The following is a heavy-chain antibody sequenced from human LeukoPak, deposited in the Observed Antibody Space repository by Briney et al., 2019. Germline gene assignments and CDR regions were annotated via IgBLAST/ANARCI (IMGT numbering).Heavy chain of an antibody. D-gene: IGHD6-13*01. J-gene: IGHJ5*02. CDR3: ARDPTMGIAAGENWFDP. V-gene: IGHV1-2*02. Sequence: ASVKVSCKASGYTFTGYYMHWVRQAPGQGLEWMGWINPNSGGTNYAQKFQGRVTMTRDTSISTAYMEPSRLRSDDTAVYYCARDPTMGIAAGENWFDPWGQGTLVTVSS. CDR2: INPNSGGT. CDR1: GYTFTGYY.